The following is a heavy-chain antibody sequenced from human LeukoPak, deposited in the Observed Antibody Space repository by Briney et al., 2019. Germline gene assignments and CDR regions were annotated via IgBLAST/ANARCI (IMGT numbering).Heavy chain of an antibody. D-gene: IGHD3-16*01. CDR2: THYSGST. CDR1: DGSISSYY. V-gene: IGHV4-59*01. J-gene: IGHJ4*02. Sequence: PSETLSLTCAVSDGSISSYYWSWIRQPPGKGPEWIGYTHYSGSTNHNPSLKSRVTTSVDTSKNQVSLKLSSVTAADTAVYYCASLTPGGPFGFWGQGTLVTVSS. CDR3: ASLTPGGPFGF.